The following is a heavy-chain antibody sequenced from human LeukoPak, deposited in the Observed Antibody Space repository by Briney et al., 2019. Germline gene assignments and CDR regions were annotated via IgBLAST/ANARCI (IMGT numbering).Heavy chain of an antibody. CDR3: ARMNGTPTYYYDSSGPREGYYFDY. Sequence: SEILSLTCAAYGGSFSGYYWSWIRQPPGKGLEWIGEINHSGSTNYNPSLKSRVTISVDTSKNQFSLKLSSVTAADTAVYYCARMNGTPTYYYDSSGPREGYYFDYWGQGTLVTVSS. V-gene: IGHV4-34*01. D-gene: IGHD3-22*01. CDR1: GGSFSGYY. J-gene: IGHJ4*02. CDR2: INHSGST.